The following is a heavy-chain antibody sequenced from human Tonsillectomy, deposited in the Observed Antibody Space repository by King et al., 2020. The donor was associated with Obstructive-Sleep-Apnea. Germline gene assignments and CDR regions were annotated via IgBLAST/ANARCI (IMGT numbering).Heavy chain of an antibody. CDR3: ARVVGGTVY. Sequence: VQLVESGGCVVHPGGFLRLSCAASWFTVSNNYICWCRPALRGGQEWVFVFYSGGSTYYAESAKGRFTISRDNSKNTVYVQMNSLRAEDTAVYYCARVVGGTVYWGQGTLVTVSS. CDR2: FYSGGST. D-gene: IGHD1-26*01. J-gene: IGHJ4*02. V-gene: IGHV3-66*01. CDR1: WFTVSNNY.